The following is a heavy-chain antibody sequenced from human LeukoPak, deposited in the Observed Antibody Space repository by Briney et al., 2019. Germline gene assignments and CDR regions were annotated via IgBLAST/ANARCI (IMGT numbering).Heavy chain of an antibody. CDR1: GHIFRDSW. D-gene: IGHD3-16*01. Sequence: PGGSLRFSCAASAAFGHIFRDSWMHWVRQAPGKGLVWVSLIKSDGSGTIYADSVKGRFTISRDNAKNTLYLQMNSLRAEDTAVYFCATDWFGAVDSWGQGTLVTVSS. V-gene: IGHV3-74*01. J-gene: IGHJ4*02. CDR2: IKSDGSGT. CDR3: ATDWFGAVDS.